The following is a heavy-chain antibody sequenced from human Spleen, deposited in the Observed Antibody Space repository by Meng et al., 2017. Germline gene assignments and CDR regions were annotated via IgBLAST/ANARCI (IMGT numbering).Heavy chain of an antibody. CDR1: GGSISSSSYY. Sequence: SETLSLTCTVSGGSISSSSYYWGWIRQPPGKGLEWIGSIYYTGSTYYNPSLKSRVTISVDTSTNQFSLKLSSVTAADSAVYYCARGPTTMAHDFDYWGQGTLVTVSS. D-gene: IGHD4-11*01. CDR3: ARGPTTMAHDFDY. CDR2: IYYTGST. J-gene: IGHJ4*02. V-gene: IGHV4-39*07.